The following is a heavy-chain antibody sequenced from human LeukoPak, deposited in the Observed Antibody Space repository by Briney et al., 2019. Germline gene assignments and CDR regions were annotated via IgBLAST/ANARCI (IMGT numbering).Heavy chain of an antibody. V-gene: IGHV1-2*02. Sequence: ASVKVSCKASGYTFTGYYMHWVRHAPVQGLEWMGWINPNSAGTNYAQKCQGRVTMTRDTSISTAYMGLSRLRSDDTAVYYYAREGESSTAFDYWGQGTLVTVSS. CDR1: GYTFTGYY. CDR3: AREGESSTAFDY. J-gene: IGHJ4*02. CDR2: INPNSAGT. D-gene: IGHD3-16*01.